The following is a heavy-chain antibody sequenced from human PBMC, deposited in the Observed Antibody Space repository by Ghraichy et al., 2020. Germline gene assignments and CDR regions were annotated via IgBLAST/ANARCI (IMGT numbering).Heavy chain of an antibody. Sequence: SETLSLTCAVYGGSFSGYYWSWIRQPPGKGLEWIGEINRSGSSNYNPSLKSRVAILVDTSKNQVSLELTSVTAADTAVYYCVAGKYSSSSPWFDPWGQGTLVTVSS. CDR3: VAGKYSSSSPWFDP. CDR1: GGSFSGYY. J-gene: IGHJ5*02. D-gene: IGHD6-6*01. CDR2: INRSGSS. V-gene: IGHV4-34*01.